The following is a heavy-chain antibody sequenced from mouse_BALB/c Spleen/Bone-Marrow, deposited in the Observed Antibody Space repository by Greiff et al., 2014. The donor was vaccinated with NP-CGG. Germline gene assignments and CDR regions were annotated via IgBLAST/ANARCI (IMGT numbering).Heavy chain of an antibody. D-gene: IGHD2-4*01. CDR2: ILPGSGST. V-gene: IGHV1-9*01. J-gene: IGHJ3*01. CDR3: ARGYDYASFAY. CDR1: GYTFSNYW. Sequence: QVQLQQSGAELMKPGASVKISCKAIGYTFSNYWIEWVKQRPGHGLEWIGEILPGSGSTHYIEKFKGKATFTADTSSNTAYMQLSSLTSKDSAVYYCARGYDYASFAYWGQGTLVTVSA.